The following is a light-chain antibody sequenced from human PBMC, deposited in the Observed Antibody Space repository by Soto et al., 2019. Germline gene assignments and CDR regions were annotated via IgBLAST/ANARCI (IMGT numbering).Light chain of an antibody. V-gene: IGKV1-5*01. CDR1: QSLSTW. CDR2: DAS. J-gene: IGKJ1*01. CDR3: PQYNSYPWT. Sequence: IQRTQAASTMSASVGDRVTISCRASQSLSTWLAWYQQKPGKAPTVLIYDASTLESGVPSRFSGSGSGTAFTLTISSLQPDALATCYCPQYNSYPWTFGQGTKVDIK.